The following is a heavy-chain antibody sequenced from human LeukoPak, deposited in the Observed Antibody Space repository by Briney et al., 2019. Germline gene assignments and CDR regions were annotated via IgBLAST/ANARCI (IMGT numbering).Heavy chain of an antibody. Sequence: GGSLRLSCAASGFTFSSYEMNWVRQAPGKGLEWLSAISGGGGMTYYADSVKGRFTISRDNSKNTLYLHMNSLRAEDTAVYYCASTVITMVRGVTNRSFDYWGQGTLVTVSS. J-gene: IGHJ4*02. D-gene: IGHD3-10*01. CDR2: ISGGGGMT. CDR1: GFTFSSYE. V-gene: IGHV3-23*01. CDR3: ASTVITMVRGVTNRSFDY.